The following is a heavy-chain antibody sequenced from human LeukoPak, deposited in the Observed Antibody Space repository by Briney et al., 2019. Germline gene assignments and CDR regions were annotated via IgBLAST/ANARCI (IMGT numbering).Heavy chain of an antibody. CDR2: IKQDGSEK. J-gene: IGHJ6*03. V-gene: IGHV3-7*01. CDR3: ARLRFLEWWGYYVDV. Sequence: GGSLRLSCAASGFTFSSYWMSWVRQAPGKGLEWVANIKQDGSEKYYVDSVKGRFTISRDNAKNSLYLQMNSLRAEDTAVYYCARLRFLEWWGYYVDVWGKGTTVTVSS. D-gene: IGHD3-3*01. CDR1: GFTFSSYW.